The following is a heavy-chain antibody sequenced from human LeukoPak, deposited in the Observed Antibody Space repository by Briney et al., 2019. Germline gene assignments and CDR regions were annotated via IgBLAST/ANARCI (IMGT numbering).Heavy chain of an antibody. CDR2: INPNSGGT. Sequence: APVKVSCKASGYTFTGYYMHWVRQAPGQGLEWMGWINPNSGGTNYAQKFQGRVTMTRDTSISTAYMELSRLRSDDTAVYYCAINKDVAAAGHFDYWGQGTLVTVSS. CDR1: GYTFTGYY. CDR3: AINKDVAAAGHFDY. V-gene: IGHV1-2*02. J-gene: IGHJ4*02. D-gene: IGHD6-13*01.